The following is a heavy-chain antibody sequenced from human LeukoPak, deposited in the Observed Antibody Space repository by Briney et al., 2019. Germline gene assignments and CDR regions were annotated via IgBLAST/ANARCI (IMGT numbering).Heavy chain of an antibody. D-gene: IGHD3-10*01. CDR3: ARDIPDYYGSGTFFDY. CDR2: ISAGGGST. Sequence: GGSLRLSCAASGFTFSSYAMSWVRQAPGKGLEWVSAISAGGGSTYYAASVKGRFTISRDNSKNTLYLQMNSLRAEDTAVYYCARDIPDYYGSGTFFDYWGQGTLVTVSS. CDR1: GFTFSSYA. J-gene: IGHJ4*02. V-gene: IGHV3-23*01.